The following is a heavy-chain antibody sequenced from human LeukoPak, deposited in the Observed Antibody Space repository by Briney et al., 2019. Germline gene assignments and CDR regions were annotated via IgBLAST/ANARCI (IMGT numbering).Heavy chain of an antibody. CDR1: GFTFSNAW. Sequence: GGSLRLSCAASGFTFSNAWMSWVRQAPGKGLEWIGRIKSKTDGGTTDYAAPVKGRFTISRDDSKNTLYLQMNSLKTEDTAVYYCTTGESIQLWSTYYMDVWGKGTTVTVSS. J-gene: IGHJ6*03. CDR3: TTGESIQLWSTYYMDV. CDR2: IKSKTDGGTT. V-gene: IGHV3-15*01. D-gene: IGHD5-18*01.